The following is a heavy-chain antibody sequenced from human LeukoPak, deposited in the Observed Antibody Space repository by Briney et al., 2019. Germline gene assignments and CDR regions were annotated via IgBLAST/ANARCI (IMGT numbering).Heavy chain of an antibody. D-gene: IGHD6-13*01. CDR3: ARDGAAADPFDY. J-gene: IGHJ4*02. V-gene: IGHV3-48*01. CDR1: GFTFSTYT. Sequence: PGGSLRLSCAASGFTFSTYTMNWVRQPPGKGLEWVSDIGTSSSTIYYADSVKGRFTISRDNAKNSLYLQMNSLRAEDTAVYYCARDGAAADPFDYWGQGTLVTVSS. CDR2: IGTSSSTI.